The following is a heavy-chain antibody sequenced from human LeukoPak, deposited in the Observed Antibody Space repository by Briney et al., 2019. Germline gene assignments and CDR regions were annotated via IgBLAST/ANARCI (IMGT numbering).Heavy chain of an antibody. CDR2: IYRGGST. CDR1: GFTVSSNY. D-gene: IGHD6-6*01. Sequence: GGSLRLSCAASGFTVSSNYMTWVRQAPGKGLEWVSVIYRGGSTYYADSVRGRFTISRDNSKNALYLQMNSLRAEDTAVYYCARVSSSSYYYYGMDVWGQGTTVTVSS. CDR3: ARVSSSSYYYYGMDV. J-gene: IGHJ6*02. V-gene: IGHV3-66*02.